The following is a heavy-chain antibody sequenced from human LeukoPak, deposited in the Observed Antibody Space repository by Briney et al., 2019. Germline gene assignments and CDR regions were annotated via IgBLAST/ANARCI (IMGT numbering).Heavy chain of an antibody. CDR3: ARELELRLGVEVYYYYGMDV. D-gene: IGHD1-7*01. CDR1: GFTFSSYA. CDR2: ISYDGSNK. V-gene: IGHV3-30-3*01. J-gene: IGHJ6*02. Sequence: PGGSLRLSCAASGFTFSSYAMHWVRQAPGKGLEWVAVISYDGSNKYYADSMKGRFTISRDNSKNTLYLQMNSLRAEDTAVYYCARELELRLGVEVYYYYGMDVWGQGTTVTVSS.